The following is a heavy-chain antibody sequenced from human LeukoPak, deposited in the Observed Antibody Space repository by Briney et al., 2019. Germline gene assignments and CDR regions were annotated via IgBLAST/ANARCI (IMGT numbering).Heavy chain of an antibody. Sequence: ASVKVSWKASGYTFASYGISWARHARGPGLDWMGWISAYNGNTNYAQKLQGRVTMTADTSTSTAYMELRSLRSDDTAVYYCATKYQFGTYGMNVWGKGTTVTVSS. J-gene: IGHJ6*04. CDR1: GYTFASYG. V-gene: IGHV1-18*01. CDR3: ATKYQFGTYGMNV. D-gene: IGHD2-2*01. CDR2: ISAYNGNT.